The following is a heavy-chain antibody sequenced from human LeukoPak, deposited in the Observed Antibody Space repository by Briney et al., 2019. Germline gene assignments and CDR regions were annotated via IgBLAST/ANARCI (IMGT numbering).Heavy chain of an antibody. V-gene: IGHV4-39*07. CDR1: GGSMSSSSYY. D-gene: IGHD1-26*01. CDR2: IYYSGST. J-gene: IGHJ5*02. Sequence: SETLSLTCTVSGGSMSSSSYYWGWIRQPPGKGLEWIGSIYYSGSTYYNPSLKSRVTISVDTSKNQFSLKLSSVTAADTAVYYCASARVGATSNWFDPWGQGTLVTVSS. CDR3: ASARVGATSNWFDP.